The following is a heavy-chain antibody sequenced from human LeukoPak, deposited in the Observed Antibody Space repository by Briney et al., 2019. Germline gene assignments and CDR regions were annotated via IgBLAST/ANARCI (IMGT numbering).Heavy chain of an antibody. CDR3: ARDRGVYHTGVDY. V-gene: IGHV3-7*01. D-gene: IGHD5/OR15-5a*01. CDR2: IKEDGSEK. CDR1: GFTFSRYW. Sequence: GGSLRLSCAASGFTFSRYWMTWLRQAPGKGLEWVANIKEDGSEKYYVDSVKGRFTISRDNSKNSLYLQMSRLRAEDSAIYYCARDRGVYHTGVDYWGQGTLVTVSS. J-gene: IGHJ4*02.